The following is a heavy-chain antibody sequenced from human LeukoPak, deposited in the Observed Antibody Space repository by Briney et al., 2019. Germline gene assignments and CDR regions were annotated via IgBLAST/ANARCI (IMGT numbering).Heavy chain of an antibody. Sequence: SQTLSLTCAISGDSVSSNSAAWNWIRQSPSRGLEWLGRTYYRSKWYNDYAVSVKSRITINPDTSKNQFSLQLNSVTPEDTAVYYRARGPYSSGWKDFDYWGQGTLVTVSS. CDR3: ARGPYSSGWKDFDY. CDR2: TYYRSKWYN. D-gene: IGHD6-19*01. V-gene: IGHV6-1*01. CDR1: GDSVSSNSAA. J-gene: IGHJ4*02.